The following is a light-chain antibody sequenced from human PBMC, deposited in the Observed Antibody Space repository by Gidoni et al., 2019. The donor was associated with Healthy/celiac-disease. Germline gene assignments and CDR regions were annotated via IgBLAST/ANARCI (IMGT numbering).Light chain of an antibody. Sequence: QSALTQPASVSGSPGQSITISCTGTSSDVGGYNYVSWYQQHPGKATKLMIYDVSNRPSGVSNLFSGSKSGNTASLTISGLQAEDEADYYCSSYTSSSILVFGGGTKLTAL. J-gene: IGLJ2*01. CDR2: DVS. CDR1: SSDVGGYNY. CDR3: SSYTSSSILV. V-gene: IGLV2-14*03.